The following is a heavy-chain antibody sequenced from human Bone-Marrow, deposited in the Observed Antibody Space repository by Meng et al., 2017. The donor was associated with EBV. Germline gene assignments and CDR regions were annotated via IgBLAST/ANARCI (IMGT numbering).Heavy chain of an antibody. D-gene: IGHD2-15*01. CDR2: IWFDGGNK. J-gene: IGHJ2*01. Sequence: QVQLVESGGGVVRPGRSVRLCWRWSGFAFTEYGMHWVRQAPGKGLEWVAIIWFDGGNKYYADSVKGRFTISRDNSKNTLYLQMNSLRAEDTAVYYCAREQGYCSGGSCGFDLWGRGTMVTVS. CDR1: GFAFTEYG. V-gene: IGHV3-30*19. CDR3: AREQGYCSGGSCGFDL.